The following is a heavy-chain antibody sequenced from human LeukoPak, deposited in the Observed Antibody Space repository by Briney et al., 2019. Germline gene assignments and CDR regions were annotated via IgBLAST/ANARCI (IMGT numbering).Heavy chain of an antibody. D-gene: IGHD2/OR15-2a*01. CDR1: GYTFTSYG. J-gene: IGHJ6*02. CDR3: ARFLTRYYYYGMDV. Sequence: ASVKVPCKASGYTFTSYGISWVRQAPGQGLEWMGWISAYNGNTNYAQKLQGRVTMTTDTSTSTAYMELRSLRSDDTAVYYCARFLTRYYYYGMDVWGQGTTVTVSS. V-gene: IGHV1-18*01. CDR2: ISAYNGNT.